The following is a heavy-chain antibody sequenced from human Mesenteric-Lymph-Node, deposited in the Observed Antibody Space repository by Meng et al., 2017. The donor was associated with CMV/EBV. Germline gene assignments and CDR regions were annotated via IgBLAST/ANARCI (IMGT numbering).Heavy chain of an antibody. J-gene: IGHJ4*02. D-gene: IGHD5-12*01. Sequence: ASVKVSCKASGYTFTSYFMYWVRQAPGQGLEWMGIINPSAGSTTYAQKFQGRVTMTRDTSTSTVYMELSSLRSEDTAVYYCAREGYSGYDYWGQGTLVTVSS. CDR3: AREGYSGYDY. V-gene: IGHV1-46*01. CDR2: INPSAGST. CDR1: GYTFTSYF.